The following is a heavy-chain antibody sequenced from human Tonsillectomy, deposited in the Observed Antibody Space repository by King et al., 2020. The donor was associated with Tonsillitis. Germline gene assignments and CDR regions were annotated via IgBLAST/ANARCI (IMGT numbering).Heavy chain of an antibody. J-gene: IGHJ4*02. V-gene: IGHV3-30*18. Sequence: VQLVESGGGVVQPGRSLGLSCEVSGLTFSSHAMHWVRQAPGRGLEWVAAISHDGNNNYSPDSVKGRFTISRDNSKNTLYLQMNSLRAEDTAVYYCAKGTRELDYWGQGTLVTVSS. CDR3: AKGTRELDY. CDR2: ISHDGNNN. CDR1: GLTFSSHA. D-gene: IGHD5-24*01.